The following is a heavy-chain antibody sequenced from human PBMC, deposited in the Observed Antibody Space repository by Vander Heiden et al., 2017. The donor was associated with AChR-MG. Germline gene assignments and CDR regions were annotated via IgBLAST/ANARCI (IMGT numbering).Heavy chain of an antibody. Sequence: QVQLQESGPGLVKPSETLSLTCTVSGGSVSSGSYYWSWIRQPPGKGLEWIGYIEYSGSTNYNPSLKSRVTISVDTSKNQFSLKLSSVTPADTAVYYCARDRVDYYYYYGMDVWGQGTTVTVSS. CDR3: ARDRVDYYYYYGMDV. D-gene: IGHD2-15*01. J-gene: IGHJ6*02. CDR1: GGSVSSGSYY. V-gene: IGHV4-61*01. CDR2: IEYSGST.